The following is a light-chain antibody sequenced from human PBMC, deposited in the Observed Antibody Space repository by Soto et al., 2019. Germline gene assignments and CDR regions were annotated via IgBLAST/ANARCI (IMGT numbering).Light chain of an antibody. CDR1: QSVSSW. CDR2: KAS. Sequence: DIQMTQSPSILSASVGDRITITCRASQSVSSWLSWYQQKPGKAPKLLIHKASRLETGVSSRLSGRGSGTKFTLTISSLQPDDFATYYCQEYQTWTFGHGTKVEIK. CDR3: QEYQTWT. V-gene: IGKV1-5*03. J-gene: IGKJ1*01.